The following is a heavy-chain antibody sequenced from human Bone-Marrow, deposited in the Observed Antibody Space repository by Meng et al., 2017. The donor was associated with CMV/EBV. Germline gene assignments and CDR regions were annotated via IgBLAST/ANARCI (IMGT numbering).Heavy chain of an antibody. CDR1: GYTFTTYD. D-gene: IGHD3-3*01. V-gene: IGHV1-8*01. CDR2: MNPNSGDT. J-gene: IGHJ4*02. CDR3: ARGLGSGTTENY. Sequence: CRASGYTFTTYDINWVRLAAGQGLEWMGWMNPNSGDTGYAQKFQGRVTMTRNTSINTTYMELSTLRPEDTAVYYCARGLGSGTTENYWGQGTLVTV.